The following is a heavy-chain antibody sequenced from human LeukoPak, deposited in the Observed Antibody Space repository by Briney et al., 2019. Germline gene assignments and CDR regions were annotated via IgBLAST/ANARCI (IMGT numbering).Heavy chain of an antibody. CDR2: ISGSGGST. Sequence: GGSLRLSCAASGFTFSSYAMSWVRQAPGKGLEWVSAISGSGGSTYYADSVKGRFTISRDNSDNTLFLQMNNLGLEDTAMYYCVRDLGQSEDYYYMDVWGKGTTVTVSS. J-gene: IGHJ6*03. V-gene: IGHV3-23*01. CDR3: VRDLGQSEDYYYMDV. CDR1: GFTFSSYA.